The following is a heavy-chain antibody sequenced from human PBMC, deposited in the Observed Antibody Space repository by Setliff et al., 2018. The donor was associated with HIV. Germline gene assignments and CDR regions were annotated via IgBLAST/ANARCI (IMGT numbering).Heavy chain of an antibody. CDR1: GGTFSSYT. Sequence: SVKVSCKASGGTFSSYTINWVRQAPGQGLEWTGRSIPILGIGNDEQAQKFKGRVTFTADKSTSTVYMELSSLRSEDTAVYYCARCGTGEWHLYMDVWGKGTAVTVSS. CDR2: SIPILGIG. D-gene: IGHD3-16*01. CDR3: ARCGTGEWHLYMDV. J-gene: IGHJ6*03. V-gene: IGHV1-69*02.